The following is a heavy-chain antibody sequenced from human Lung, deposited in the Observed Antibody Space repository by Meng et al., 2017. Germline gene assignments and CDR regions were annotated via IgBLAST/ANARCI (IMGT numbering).Heavy chain of an antibody. CDR1: GGSFSDFY. CDR3: ARGPTTMAHDFDY. V-gene: IGHV4-34*01. D-gene: IGHD4-11*01. Sequence: GAEMVQPSGTLSVTWVGCGGSFSDFYWGWNPQPRGKGREWIGEINHSGSTNYNPSLGSRATISVDTSQNNLSLKLSSVTAADSAVYYCARGPTTMAHDFDYWGQGTLVTVSS. CDR2: INHSGST. J-gene: IGHJ4*02.